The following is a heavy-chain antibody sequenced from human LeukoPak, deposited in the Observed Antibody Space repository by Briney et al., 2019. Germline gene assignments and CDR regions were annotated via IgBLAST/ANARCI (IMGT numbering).Heavy chain of an antibody. Sequence: SVKVSCKASGGTFSSYAISWVRQAPGQGLEWMGRIIPILGIANYAQKFQGRVTITADKSTSTAYMELSSLGSEDTAVYYCAESSSWYLVFDYWGQGTLVTVSS. V-gene: IGHV1-69*04. CDR2: IIPILGIA. J-gene: IGHJ4*02. CDR1: GGTFSSYA. D-gene: IGHD6-13*01. CDR3: AESSSWYLVFDY.